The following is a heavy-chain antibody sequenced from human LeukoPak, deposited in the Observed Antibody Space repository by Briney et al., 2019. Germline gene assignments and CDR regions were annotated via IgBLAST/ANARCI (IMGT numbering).Heavy chain of an antibody. V-gene: IGHV3-21*04. CDR3: AREGSHYYDSSGYYINPFDH. CDR2: ISSSSSYI. CDR1: GFTFSSYS. J-gene: IGHJ4*02. D-gene: IGHD3-22*01. Sequence: PGGSLRLSCAASGFTFSSYSMNWVRQAPGKGLEWVSSISSSSSYIYYADSVKGRFTISRDISKNTVYLQMNSLRAEDTAVYYCAREGSHYYDSSGYYINPFDHWGQGTLVTVSS.